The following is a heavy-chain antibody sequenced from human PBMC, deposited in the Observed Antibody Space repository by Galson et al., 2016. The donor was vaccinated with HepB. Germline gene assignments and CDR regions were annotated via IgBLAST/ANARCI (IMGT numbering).Heavy chain of an antibody. CDR3: ARDPGFRNGMDV. V-gene: IGHV3-21*01. CDR2: ISSGTTYI. Sequence: SLRLSCAASGFTFSTYSMNWVRQAPGKGLEWVSSISSGTTYIYYADSVKGRFTISRDNAKNSLFLQMNSLRAEDTAVYYCARDPGFRNGMDVWGQGTTVTVS. J-gene: IGHJ6*02. CDR1: GFTFSTYS.